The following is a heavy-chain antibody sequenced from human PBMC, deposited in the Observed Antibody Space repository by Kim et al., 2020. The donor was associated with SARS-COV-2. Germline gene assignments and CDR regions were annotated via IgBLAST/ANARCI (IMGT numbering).Heavy chain of an antibody. Sequence: NPSLKSRVTISVDTSKNQFSLKLSSVTAADTGVYYCARGLVRGVIKYFDLWGRGTLVTVSS. J-gene: IGHJ2*01. CDR3: ARGLVRGVIKYFDL. V-gene: IGHV4-34*01. D-gene: IGHD3-10*01.